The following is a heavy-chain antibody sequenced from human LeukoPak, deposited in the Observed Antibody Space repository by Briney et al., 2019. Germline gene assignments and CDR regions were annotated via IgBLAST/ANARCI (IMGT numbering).Heavy chain of an antibody. D-gene: IGHD3-16*01. Sequence: SETLSLTCTVSAGSVSSHANYWSWIRQPPGKGLEWIGYLYYGTNTNYNPSLASRVTISVDASMNQFSLNLTSATAADTAMYYCARVSFDSFDIWGQGTMVAVSS. CDR3: ARVSFDSFDI. J-gene: IGHJ3*02. V-gene: IGHV4-61*08. CDR2: LYYGTNT. CDR1: AGSVSSHANY.